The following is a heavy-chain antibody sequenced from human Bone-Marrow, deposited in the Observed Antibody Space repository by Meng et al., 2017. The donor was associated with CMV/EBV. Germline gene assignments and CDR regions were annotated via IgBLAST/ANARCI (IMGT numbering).Heavy chain of an antibody. J-gene: IGHJ5*01. CDR3: ARGRRMAVAGTDLAS. CDR2: ISYDGSSK. Sequence: GGSLRLSCAASGFTFSSYSMNWVRQAPGKGLEWVAVISYDGSSKSYTDSVKGRFTISRDNSKNTLYLQMNSLSAEDPAVYYCARGRRMAVAGTDLASWGHGTVVTVSS. CDR1: GFTFSSYS. V-gene: IGHV3-30*03. D-gene: IGHD6-19*01.